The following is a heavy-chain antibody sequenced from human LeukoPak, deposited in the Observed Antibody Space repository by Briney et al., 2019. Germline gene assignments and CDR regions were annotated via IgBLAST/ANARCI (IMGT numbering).Heavy chain of an antibody. V-gene: IGHV4-59*08. CDR2: IYYSGST. CDR1: GGSISSYY. CDR3: ARHQSTMVRGVIIQAFDY. Sequence: SETLSLTCTVSGGSISSYYWSWIRQPPGKGLEWIGYIYYSGSTNYNPSLKSRVTISVDTSKNQFSLKLSSVTAADTAVYYCARHQSTMVRGVIIQAFDYWGQGTLVTVSS. J-gene: IGHJ4*02. D-gene: IGHD3-10*01.